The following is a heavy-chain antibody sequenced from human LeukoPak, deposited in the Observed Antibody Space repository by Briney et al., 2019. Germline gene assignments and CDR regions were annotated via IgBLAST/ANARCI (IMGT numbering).Heavy chain of an antibody. Sequence: GGALRLSRAASGFTFSSYVMSWVRPAPGRGVEWVSAICGSGGSTYYADSVKDRFTISRDNPKNTLYLQMNSLRAEDTAVYYCARRLRPYWGQGTLVTVSS. V-gene: IGHV3-23*01. J-gene: IGHJ4*02. D-gene: IGHD3-16*01. CDR2: ICGSGGST. CDR1: GFTFSSYV. CDR3: ARRLRPY.